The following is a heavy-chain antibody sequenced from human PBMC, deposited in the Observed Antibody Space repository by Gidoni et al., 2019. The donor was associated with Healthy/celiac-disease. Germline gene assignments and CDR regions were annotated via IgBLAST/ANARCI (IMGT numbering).Heavy chain of an antibody. J-gene: IGHJ6*02. CDR3: ARDRGDYDYYYGMDV. CDR2: INSDGSST. D-gene: IGHD2-21*02. CDR1: GFTFSSSW. V-gene: IGHV3-74*01. Sequence: EVQLVESGGGLVQPGGSLRLSCAASGFTFSSSWLHWVRQAAGKGLVCVSRINSDGSSTSYADSVKGRFTISRDNAKNTLYLQMNSLRAEDTAVYYCARDRGDYDYYYGMDVWGQGTTVTVSS.